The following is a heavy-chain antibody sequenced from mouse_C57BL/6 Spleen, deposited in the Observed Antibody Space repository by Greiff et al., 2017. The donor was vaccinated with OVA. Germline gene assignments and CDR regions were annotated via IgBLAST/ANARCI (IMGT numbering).Heavy chain of an antibody. CDR3: ARGGDYYGSSSYYFDY. CDR2: IYPGDGDT. J-gene: IGHJ2*01. D-gene: IGHD1-1*01. V-gene: IGHV1-82*01. Sequence: LQESGPELVKPGASVKISCKASGYAFSSSWMNWVKQRPGKGLEWIGRIYPGDGDTNYNGKFKGKATLTADKSSSTAYMQLSSLTSEDSAVYFCARGGDYYGSSSYYFDYWGQGTTLTVSS. CDR1: GYAFSSSW.